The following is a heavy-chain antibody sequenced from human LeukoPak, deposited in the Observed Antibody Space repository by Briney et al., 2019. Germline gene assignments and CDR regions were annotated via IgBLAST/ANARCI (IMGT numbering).Heavy chain of an antibody. Sequence: GGSLRLSCAASGFTFSSYEMNWVRQAPGKGLEWVANIKQDGSEKYFVDSVKGRFSISRDNAKNSLYLQMNSLRAEDTAVYYCASLSYYYGSGSQGVDYWGQGTLVTVSS. J-gene: IGHJ4*02. D-gene: IGHD3-10*01. CDR3: ASLSYYYGSGSQGVDY. V-gene: IGHV3-7*01. CDR2: IKQDGSEK. CDR1: GFTFSSYE.